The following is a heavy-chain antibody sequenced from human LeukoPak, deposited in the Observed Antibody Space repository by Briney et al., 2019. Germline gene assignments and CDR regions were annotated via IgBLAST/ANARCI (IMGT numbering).Heavy chain of an antibody. CDR1: GFTFSSYG. CDR3: ARDLGGIYYIAY. CDR2: IGYDGSKK. J-gene: IGHJ4*02. Sequence: GGSLRLSCAASGFTFSSYGMHWVRQAPGEGLEWVAYIGYDGSKKYYSDSVKGRFTISRDNSKNTVHLQMNSQRAADTALYFCARDLGGIYYIAYWGQGTLVTVSS. D-gene: IGHD2-15*01. V-gene: IGHV3-30*02.